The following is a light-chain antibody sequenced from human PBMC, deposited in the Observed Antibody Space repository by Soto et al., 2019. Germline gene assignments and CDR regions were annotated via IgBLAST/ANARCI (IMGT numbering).Light chain of an antibody. V-gene: IGKV3-20*01. CDR2: GAS. Sequence: EIVLTQSPGTLSLSPGEGATLSCRASQGVSSSYLAWYQQKPGQAPRLLIYGASSRATGIPDRFSGSGSGTDFTLTISRLEPEDFAVYYCQQYGNSPLTFGGGTKVEIK. CDR3: QQYGNSPLT. J-gene: IGKJ4*01. CDR1: QGVSSSY.